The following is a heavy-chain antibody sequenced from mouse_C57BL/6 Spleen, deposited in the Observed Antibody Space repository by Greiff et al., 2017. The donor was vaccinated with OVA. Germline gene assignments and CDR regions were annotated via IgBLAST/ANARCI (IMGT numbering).Heavy chain of an antibody. CDR3: ARKGQGDAMDY. V-gene: IGHV5-6*01. Sequence: EVKLMESGGDLVKPGGSLKLSCAASGFTFSSYGMSWVRQTPDKRLEWVATISSGGSSTYYPDSVKGRFTLSRDTAKNTLYLQMSSLKSEDTAMYYCARKGQGDAMDYWGQGTSVTVSS. CDR2: ISSGGSST. J-gene: IGHJ4*01. CDR1: GFTFSSYG.